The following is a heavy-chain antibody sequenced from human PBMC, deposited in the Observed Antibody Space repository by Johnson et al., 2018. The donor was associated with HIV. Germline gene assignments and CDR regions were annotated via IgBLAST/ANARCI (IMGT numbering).Heavy chain of an antibody. CDR3: AKDLRVFDWFNAYDAFDI. J-gene: IGHJ3*02. V-gene: IGHV3-23*01. Sequence: VQLLESGGGLVQPGGSLRLSCAASGFTFSSYAMSWVRQAPGKGLEWVSAISGSGGSTYYADSVKGRFTISRDNSKNTLYLQMNSLRADDTAVYYCAKDLRVFDWFNAYDAFDIWGQGTMVTVSS. CDR1: GFTFSSYA. CDR2: ISGSGGST. D-gene: IGHD3-9*01.